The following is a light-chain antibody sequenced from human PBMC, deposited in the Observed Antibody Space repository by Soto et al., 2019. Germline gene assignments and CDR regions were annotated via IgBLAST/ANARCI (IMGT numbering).Light chain of an antibody. CDR2: LTS. CDR1: QALNTR. Sequence: EIVLTQSPATLSAFPGDRVTLSCRASQALNTRLAWYQHKPGQAPRLLIYLTSNRATGIPDRFSGSGSGTDFTLTISRLEPEDFAVYYCQQYGSSLGVTFGGGTKVEIK. V-gene: IGKV3-20*01. CDR3: QQYGSSLGVT. J-gene: IGKJ4*01.